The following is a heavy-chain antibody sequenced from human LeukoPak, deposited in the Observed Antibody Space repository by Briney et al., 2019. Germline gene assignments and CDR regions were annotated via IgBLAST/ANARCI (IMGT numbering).Heavy chain of an antibody. CDR2: IYSSGST. CDR1: GFSIRTYY. D-gene: IGHD2-15*01. J-gene: IGHJ5*02. V-gene: IGHV4-59*01. Sequence: AGTLSLTCAASGFSIRTYYRSWIRQPPGKGLEWVGYIYSSGSTTYNASLKSRVTISLGTSKNQFSLKLSSVTAADTDVYDCARDLGYCSGGGYYNGGLRFDPWGQETLVTVSS. CDR3: ARDLGYCSGGGYYNGGLRFDP.